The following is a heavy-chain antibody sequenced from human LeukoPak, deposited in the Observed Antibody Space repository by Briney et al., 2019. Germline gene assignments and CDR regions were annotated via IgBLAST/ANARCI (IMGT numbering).Heavy chain of an antibody. Sequence: SQTLSLTCTVSGGSISSGGYYWSWIRQPPGKGLEWIGYIYHSGSTYYNPSLKSRVTISVDRSKNQFSLKLSSVTAADTAVYYCARERITMVRGVEGDYWGQGTLVTVSS. CDR2: IYHSGST. D-gene: IGHD3-10*01. CDR3: ARERITMVRGVEGDY. J-gene: IGHJ4*02. V-gene: IGHV4-30-2*01. CDR1: GGSISSGGYY.